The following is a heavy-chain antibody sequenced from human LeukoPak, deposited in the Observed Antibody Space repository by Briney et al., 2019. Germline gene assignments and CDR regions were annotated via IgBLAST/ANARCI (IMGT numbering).Heavy chain of an antibody. Sequence: SETLSLTCTVSGGSISNYYWNWIRQPAGKGLEWIGRIYSSGSTSYNPSLKSRVTMSVDTSKNQFSLKLRSVTAADTAVFYCARRGAVVVVTAAFDYWGQGTLVTVSS. V-gene: IGHV4-4*07. CDR1: GGSISNYY. CDR3: ARRGAVVVVTAAFDY. CDR2: IYSSGST. D-gene: IGHD2-21*02. J-gene: IGHJ4*02.